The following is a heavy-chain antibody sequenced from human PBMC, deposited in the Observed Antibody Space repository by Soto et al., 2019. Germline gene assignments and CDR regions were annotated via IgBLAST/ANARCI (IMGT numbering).Heavy chain of an antibody. V-gene: IGHV1-18*01. Sequence: ASVKVSCEASGYSFASYGISWVRQAPGQGLEWIGWISASNGNTNYAQKLQGRVTMTTDTSTSTAYMELRSLRSDDTAVYYCARAYSSGWDFDYWGQGTLVTVSS. CDR2: ISASNGNT. CDR3: ARAYSSGWDFDY. J-gene: IGHJ4*02. CDR1: GYSFASYG. D-gene: IGHD6-19*01.